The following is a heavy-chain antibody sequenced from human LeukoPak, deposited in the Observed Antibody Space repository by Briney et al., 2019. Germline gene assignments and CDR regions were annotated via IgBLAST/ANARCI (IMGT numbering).Heavy chain of an antibody. V-gene: IGHV3-30*02. Sequence: PGGSLRLSCAASGFTFNTYGMHWVRQAPATGLQCLALIRYDGSKKYYADYVKGRFTISRDNSKNTMYLKMTTISTELTAVYYCAKTTIVGVXVDPXXIWGQGTMVTVSS. D-gene: IGHD3-10*01. J-gene: IGHJ3*02. CDR3: AKTTIVGVXVDPXXI. CDR2: IRYDGSKK. CDR1: GFTFNTYG.